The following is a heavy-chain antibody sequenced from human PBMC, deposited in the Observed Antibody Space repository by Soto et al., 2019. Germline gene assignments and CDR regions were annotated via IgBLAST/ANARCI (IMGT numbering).Heavy chain of an antibody. D-gene: IGHD3-22*01. CDR2: IYHSGST. V-gene: IGHV4-30-2*01. CDR1: GGSISSDGYS. CDR3: VRDYYDCSGPYMDV. Sequence: SETLSLTCAVSGGSISSDGYSWSWIRQPPGKGLEWIGYIYHSGSTYYNPSLKSRVTISVDRSKNQFSLKLSSVTAADTAVYYCVRDYYDCSGPYMDVWGQGTTVTVSS. J-gene: IGHJ6*02.